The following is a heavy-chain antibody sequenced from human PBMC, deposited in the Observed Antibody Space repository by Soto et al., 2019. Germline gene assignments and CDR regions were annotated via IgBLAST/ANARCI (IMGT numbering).Heavy chain of an antibody. CDR2: ISYDGSHK. CDR1: GFTFTNYA. V-gene: IGHV3-30-3*01. Sequence: QVLLVESGGGVVQPGRSLRLSCAASGFTFTNYAIHWVRQAPGKGLEWVAVISYDGSHKYYADSVKGRFTISSDNSKNTLYLQKNSLRVEDTAVYYCARKGDPTNWGSGNAFDVWGQGTMVTVSS. D-gene: IGHD7-27*01. J-gene: IGHJ3*01. CDR3: ARKGDPTNWGSGNAFDV.